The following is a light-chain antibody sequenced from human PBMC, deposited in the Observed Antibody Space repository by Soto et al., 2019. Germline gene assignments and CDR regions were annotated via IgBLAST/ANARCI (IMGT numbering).Light chain of an antibody. J-gene: IGKJ1*01. Sequence: EVALKKSPATLSVSPGQRAALSCRASQSINSNLAWYQQKSGQAPRLLIYGASTRATGIPARFSGSGSGTEFTLTISSLQSEDFAVYYCQQYNNWWTFGQG. CDR3: QQYNNWWT. CDR1: QSINSN. CDR2: GAS. V-gene: IGKV3-15*01.